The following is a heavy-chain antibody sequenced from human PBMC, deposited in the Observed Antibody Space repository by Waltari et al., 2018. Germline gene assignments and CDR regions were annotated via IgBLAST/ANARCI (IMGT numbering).Heavy chain of an antibody. J-gene: IGHJ4*02. Sequence: EVQLVESGGGLVQPGGSMRLSCVASGFILSTYWMDCVRQAPGKGLVWVSRINSDGSSTTYADSVKGRFTISRDNAKNTLYLHMSSLRAEDTAVYYCVRENIAAAGLESWGQGTLVTVSS. CDR2: INSDGSST. CDR3: VRENIAAAGLES. V-gene: IGHV3-74*01. D-gene: IGHD6-13*01. CDR1: GFILSTYW.